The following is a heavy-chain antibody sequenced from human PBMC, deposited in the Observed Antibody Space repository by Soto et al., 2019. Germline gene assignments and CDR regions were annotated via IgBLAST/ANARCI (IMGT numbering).Heavy chain of an antibody. CDR1: GDSLSDYA. D-gene: IGHD3-9*01. Sequence: SLTCDVHGDSLSDYAWSWIRQPPGKGLEWIGEITFRGVTNYHPSLKSRLSMSVDTSKNRISLNVSSVTAADTALYFCARKLEASIRHVEWFSYKWFDPWGPGTLVTVSS. J-gene: IGHJ5*02. CDR3: ARKLEASIRHVEWFSYKWFDP. CDR2: ITFRGVT. V-gene: IGHV4-34*01.